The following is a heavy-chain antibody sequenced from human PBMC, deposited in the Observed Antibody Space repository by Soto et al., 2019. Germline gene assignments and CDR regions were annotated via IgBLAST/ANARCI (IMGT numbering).Heavy chain of an antibody. CDR3: GDHRDLHSFPTRRSSDL. CDR1: A. CDR2: ISASGGTT. Sequence: AKIVGRQTLGKKLEWVSAISASGGTTYYADSVKGRFTISRDNSKNTLYLQMNSLRAEDLAVYYYGDHRDLHSFPTRRSSDL. D-gene: IGHD1-1*01. J-gene: IGHJ2*01. V-gene: IGHV3-23*01.